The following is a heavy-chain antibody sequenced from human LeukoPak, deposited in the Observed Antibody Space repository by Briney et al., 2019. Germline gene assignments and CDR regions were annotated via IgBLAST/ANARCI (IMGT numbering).Heavy chain of an antibody. D-gene: IGHD1-1*01. V-gene: IGHV3-23*01. CDR3: AKALQVDYYYYYMGV. CDR1: GFTFSNYA. CDR2: ISGSGGST. Sequence: GGSLRLSCAASGFTFSNYAMSWVRQAPGKGLEWVSTISGSGGSTYYADSVKGRFTVSRDNSKNTLYVQMNSPRAEDTAVYYCAKALQVDYYYYYMGVWGKGATVTVSS. J-gene: IGHJ6*03.